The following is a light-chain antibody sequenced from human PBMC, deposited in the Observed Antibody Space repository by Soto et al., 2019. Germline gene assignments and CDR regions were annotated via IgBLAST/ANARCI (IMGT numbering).Light chain of an antibody. V-gene: IGLV2-23*02. CDR2: EVT. J-gene: IGLJ1*01. CDR3: CSFAGSSYV. Sequence: QSVLTQPASVSGSPGQSITISCTGTSSDVGSYNLVSWYQQHPGKAPKLMIYEVTRRPSGVSNRFSGSKSDNTASLTISGLQAEDEAEYYCCSFAGSSYVFGTGTKVNVL. CDR1: SSDVGSYNL.